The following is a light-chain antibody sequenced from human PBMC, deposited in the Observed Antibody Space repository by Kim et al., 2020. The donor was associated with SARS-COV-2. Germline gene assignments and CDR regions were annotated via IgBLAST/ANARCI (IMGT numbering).Light chain of an antibody. CDR3: TSYTRSITYV. Sequence: GQSITTACTGSGGDVGGYNAVSWYQQHPGRAPILMIYGVTQRPSGVSNRFSGSKSGDTASLTISGLQAEDEADYYCTSYTRSITYVFGTGTKVTVL. CDR2: GVT. CDR1: GGDVGGYNA. J-gene: IGLJ1*01. V-gene: IGLV2-14*03.